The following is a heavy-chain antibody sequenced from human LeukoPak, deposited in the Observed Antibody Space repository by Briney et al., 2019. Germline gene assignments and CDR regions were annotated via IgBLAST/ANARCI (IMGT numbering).Heavy chain of an antibody. Sequence: EPSETLSLTCTVSGGSISSYYWSWIRQPAGKGLEWIGRIYTSGSTNYNPSLKSRVTMSVDTSKNQFSLKLSSVTAADTAVYYCARHIPDYYDSSGYLDYWGQGTLVTVSS. D-gene: IGHD3-22*01. CDR3: ARHIPDYYDSSGYLDY. J-gene: IGHJ4*02. CDR2: IYTSGST. CDR1: GGSISSYY. V-gene: IGHV4-4*07.